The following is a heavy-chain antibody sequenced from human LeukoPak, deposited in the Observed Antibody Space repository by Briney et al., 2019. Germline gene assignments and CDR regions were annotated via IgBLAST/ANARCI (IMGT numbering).Heavy chain of an antibody. CDR2: SIPIFGTA. V-gene: IGHV1-69*13. CDR1: GGTFSSYA. CDR3: ANNPGGGYSSSWYPFDY. J-gene: IGHJ4*02. Sequence: SVKVSCKASGGTFSSYAISWVRQAPGRRLELMGGSIPIFGTANYAQKFQGRVTITADESTSTAYMELSSLRSEDTAVYYCANNPGGGYSSSWYPFDYWGQGTLVTVSS. D-gene: IGHD6-13*01.